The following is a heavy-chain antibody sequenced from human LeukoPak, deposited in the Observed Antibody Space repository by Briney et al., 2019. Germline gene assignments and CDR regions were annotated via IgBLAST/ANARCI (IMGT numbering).Heavy chain of an antibody. CDR3: AREGRQSTVTAFDY. CDR2: IYYSGST. V-gene: IGHV4-30-4*01. CDR1: GGSISSDDYY. J-gene: IGHJ4*02. Sequence: SQTLSLTCTVSGGSISSDDYYWSWIRQPPGKDLEWIGYIYYSGSTSYNPSLKSRVTISVDTSKSQFSLKLSSVTAADTAVYYCAREGRQSTVTAFDYWGQGTLVTISS. D-gene: IGHD4-17*01.